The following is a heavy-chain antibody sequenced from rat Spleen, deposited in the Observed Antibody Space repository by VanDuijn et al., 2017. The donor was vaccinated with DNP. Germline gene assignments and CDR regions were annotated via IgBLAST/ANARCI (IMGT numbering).Heavy chain of an antibody. Sequence: QVQLKESGPGLVQPSQTLSLTCTVSGFSLTNNGVSWVRQTPGKGLEWIAAISSGGSTFFNSALKSRLRISRDTSKSQVFLEMNSLRTEDRAIYFCTRGGDYGYNFNWFAYWGQGTLVTVSS. D-gene: IGHD1-9*01. CDR3: TRGGDYGYNFNWFAY. CDR1: GFSLTNNG. J-gene: IGHJ3*01. V-gene: IGHV2S12*01. CDR2: ISSGGST.